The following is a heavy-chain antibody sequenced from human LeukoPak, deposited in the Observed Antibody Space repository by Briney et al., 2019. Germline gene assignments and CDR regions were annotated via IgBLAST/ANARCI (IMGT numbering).Heavy chain of an antibody. CDR2: IYYSGST. V-gene: IGHV4-59*01. CDR1: GASISSYY. Sequence: SETLSLTCTVSGASISSYYWSWIRQPPGKGLEWIGCIYYSGSTNYNPSHKSRVTISVDASKNQFSLKLSSVTAADTAVYYCARGIQLWSSWGQGTLVTVSS. D-gene: IGHD5-18*01. CDR3: ARGIQLWSS. J-gene: IGHJ5*02.